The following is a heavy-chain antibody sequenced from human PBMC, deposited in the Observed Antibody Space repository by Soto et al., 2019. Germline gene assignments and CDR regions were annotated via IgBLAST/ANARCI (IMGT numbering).Heavy chain of an antibody. CDR3: ARNFPGAPTSSHNYSTVMAV. CDR2: MNPSGGST. D-gene: IGHD2-15*01. CDR1: GYSFPRYY. J-gene: IGHJ6*02. Sequence: APVEVRWKASGYSFPRYYMEWLRQGPGQSLVWMGIMNPSGGSTSSAQKCQGRATTTRHTPTRPVYRGLTSLRSEDTPVYYCARNFPGAPTSSHNYSTVMAVWGQGPTGPVS. V-gene: IGHV1-46*01.